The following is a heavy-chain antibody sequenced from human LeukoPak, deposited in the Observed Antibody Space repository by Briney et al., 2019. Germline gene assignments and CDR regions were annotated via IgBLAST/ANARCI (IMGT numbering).Heavy chain of an antibody. CDR1: GGSIRSGGHY. J-gene: IGHJ4*02. CDR2: SHHSAGT. V-gene: IGHV4-39*01. D-gene: IGHD6-13*01. Sequence: SETLSLTCTVSGGSIRSGGHYWGWIRQPPGKRLEWIGTSHHSAGTSYNPSLKSRVTISLDTSKNQFSLKLGSVTASDTAVYFCARSLAAAGINWGQGTLVTVSS. CDR3: ARSLAAAGIN.